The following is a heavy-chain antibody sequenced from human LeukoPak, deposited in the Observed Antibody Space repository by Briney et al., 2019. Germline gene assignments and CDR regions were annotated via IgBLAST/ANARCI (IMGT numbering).Heavy chain of an antibody. CDR1: GGSIGSGDYY. D-gene: IGHD3-22*01. Sequence: SETLSLTCTVSGGSIGSGDYYWSWIRQPPGKGLEWIGYIYYSGSTDYNPSLKSRVTISVDRSKNQFSLKLSSVTAADTAVYYCARDGSRGYYDSSGPAFDIWGQGTMVTVSS. CDR3: ARDGSRGYYDSSGPAFDI. CDR2: IYYSGST. V-gene: IGHV4-30-4*01. J-gene: IGHJ3*02.